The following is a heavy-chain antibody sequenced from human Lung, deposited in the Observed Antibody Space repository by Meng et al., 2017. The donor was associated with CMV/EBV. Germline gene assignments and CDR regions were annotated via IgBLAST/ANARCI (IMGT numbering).Heavy chain of an antibody. Sequence: SLNTXCASSYCTSSSYAMGGVRQATGEGLEWVSASSGSGGSTYYADSVKGRFTITRDNAKNSLYLQMNSLRAEDTALYYCAKEGGASSGYYRGLDYWGQGTLVTVSS. V-gene: IGHV3-23*01. CDR1: YCTSSSYA. J-gene: IGHJ4*02. D-gene: IGHD3-22*01. CDR2: SSGSGGST. CDR3: AKEGGASSGYYRGLDY.